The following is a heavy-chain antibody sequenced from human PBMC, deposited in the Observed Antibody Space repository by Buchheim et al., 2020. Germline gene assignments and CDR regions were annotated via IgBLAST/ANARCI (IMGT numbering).Heavy chain of an antibody. CDR2: IYPADSDT. CDR1: EYSFTDYW. V-gene: IGHV5-51*03. CDR3: ARSPSSATLLYYGMDI. J-gene: IGHJ6*02. D-gene: IGHD1-26*01. Sequence: EVQLVQSGAEVKKPGESLKISCKGSEYSFTDYWIAWVRQMSGKGLEWMGIIYPADSDTRYSPSFQGQVTISADKSISTAYLQWSSLKASDTAMYYCARSPSSATLLYYGMDIWGQGTT.